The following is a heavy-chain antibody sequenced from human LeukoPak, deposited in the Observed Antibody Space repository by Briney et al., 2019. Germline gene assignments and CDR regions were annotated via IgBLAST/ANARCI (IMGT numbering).Heavy chain of an antibody. V-gene: IGHV3-30*18. CDR1: GFTFSSYG. D-gene: IGHD5-24*01. CDR2: MSYDGSNK. CDR3: AKDSSGGWLRSYCFDS. Sequence: PGGSLRLSCAASGFTFSSYGMHWVRQAPGKGLEWVAVMSYDGSNKDYADSVKGRFTISRDNYKNTLYVQMNSLRAEDTAVYYCAKDSSGGWLRSYCFDSWGQGTLVTVSS. J-gene: IGHJ4*02.